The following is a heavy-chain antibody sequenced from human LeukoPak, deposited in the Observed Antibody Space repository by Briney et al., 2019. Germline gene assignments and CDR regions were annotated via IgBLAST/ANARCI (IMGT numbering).Heavy chain of an antibody. J-gene: IGHJ4*02. CDR1: GFTFSSYI. V-gene: IGHV3-21*01. CDR2: ISSSSSYI. Sequence: GGSLRLSCAASGFTFSSYIMNWVRQAPGKGLEWVSSISSSSSYIYYADSVKGRFTISRDNAKNSLYLQMNSLRAEDTAVYYCARERGPKPSTIFDYWGQGTLVTVSS. D-gene: IGHD1/OR15-1a*01. CDR3: ARERGPKPSTIFDY.